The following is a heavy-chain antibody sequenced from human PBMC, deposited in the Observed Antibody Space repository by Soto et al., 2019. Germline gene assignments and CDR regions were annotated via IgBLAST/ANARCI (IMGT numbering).Heavy chain of an antibody. D-gene: IGHD4-17*01. J-gene: IGHJ6*02. CDR2: IYHSGST. CDR3: ARGPTTVTQYYYYGMDV. Sequence: PSETLSLTCAVSGFSISSGGYSWSWIRQPPGKGLEWIGYIYHSGSTYYNPSLKSRVTISVDRSKNQFSLKLSSVTAADTAVYYCARGPTTVTQYYYYGMDVWGQGTTVTVSS. CDR1: GFSISSGGYS. V-gene: IGHV4-30-2*01.